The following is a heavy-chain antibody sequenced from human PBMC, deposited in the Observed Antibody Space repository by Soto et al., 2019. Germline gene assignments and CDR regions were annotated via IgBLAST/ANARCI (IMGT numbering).Heavy chain of an antibody. CDR2: INAGNGNT. D-gene: IGHD4-17*01. Sequence: GASVKVSCKASGYTFTSYAMHWVRQAPGQRLEWMGWINAGNGNTKYSQKFQGRVTITRDTSASTAYMELSSLRSEDTAVYYCARDGADSGGTYYWGQGTLVTVAS. V-gene: IGHV1-3*01. J-gene: IGHJ4*02. CDR3: ARDGADSGGTYY. CDR1: GYTFTSYA.